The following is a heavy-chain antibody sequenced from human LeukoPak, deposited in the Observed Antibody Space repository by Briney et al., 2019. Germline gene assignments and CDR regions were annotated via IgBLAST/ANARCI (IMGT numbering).Heavy chain of an antibody. D-gene: IGHD4-17*01. CDR3: ARDYADYVGYFFFDY. CDR2: XXGGGETT. V-gene: IGHV3-23*01. J-gene: IGHJ4*02. CDR1: GFTFNNYA. Sequence: GGSLRLSCAASGFTFNNYAMNWVRQAPGKGLEWXXXXXGGGETTYYADSAKGRFTISRDNSQNTLYLQMNSLRAEDTAVYYCARDYADYVGYFFFDYWGQGTLVTVSS.